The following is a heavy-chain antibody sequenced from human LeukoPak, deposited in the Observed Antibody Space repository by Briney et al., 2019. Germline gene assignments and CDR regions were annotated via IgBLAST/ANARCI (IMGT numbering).Heavy chain of an antibody. Sequence: GGSLRLSCEVSGFTPSHFWMHWVRQAPGKGLEWVARIDGPGRGTVYADSVKGRFTFSRDNAKNTLSLQMNSLRHDDTAMYYCVRDLFPDAFDIWAKGKRVTVSS. CDR1: GFTPSHFW. J-gene: IGHJ3*02. V-gene: IGHV3-74*01. D-gene: IGHD2-21*01. CDR3: VRDLFPDAFDI. CDR2: IDGPGRGT.